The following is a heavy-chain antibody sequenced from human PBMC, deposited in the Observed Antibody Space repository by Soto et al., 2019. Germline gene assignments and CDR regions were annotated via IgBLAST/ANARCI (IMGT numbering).Heavy chain of an antibody. D-gene: IGHD3-22*01. V-gene: IGHV4-59*01. CDR3: ALRSMAVVPEY. J-gene: IGHJ4*02. CDR1: GDSISTYY. Sequence: QVQLQESGPGLVKPSETLSLTCAVSGDSISTYYCMWIRQPPGKGLESIGYLYYGRSANYNPSLKSRVTSSVDTSTNQCSLTLSSMTAADTAVYYCALRSMAVVPEYWGQGTLVTVSS. CDR2: LYYGRSA.